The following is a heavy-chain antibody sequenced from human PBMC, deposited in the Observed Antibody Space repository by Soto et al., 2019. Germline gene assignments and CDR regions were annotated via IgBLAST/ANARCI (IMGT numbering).Heavy chain of an antibody. CDR3: ARDRVSSGYYYRLHKYYFDY. CDR1: GGSFSGYY. CDR2: INHSGST. V-gene: IGHV4-34*01. J-gene: IGHJ4*02. Sequence: SSETLSLTCAVYGGSFSGYYWSWIRQPPGKGLEWIGEINHSGSTNYNPSLKSRVTISVDTSKNQFSLKLSSVTAADTAVYYCARDRVSSGYYYRLHKYYFDYWGQGTLVTVSS. D-gene: IGHD3-22*01.